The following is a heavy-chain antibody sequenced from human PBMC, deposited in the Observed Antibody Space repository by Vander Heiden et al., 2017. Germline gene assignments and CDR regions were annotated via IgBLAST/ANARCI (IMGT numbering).Heavy chain of an antibody. CDR3: ARGCGTQTQYFDY. CDR1: GGTFSSYA. CDR2: IIPIFGKA. J-gene: IGHJ4*02. V-gene: IGHV1-69*01. Sequence: QVQLVQSGAEVKKPGSSVKVSCKASGGTFSSYAISWVRQAPGQGLEWMGGIIPIFGKANYAQKVQGRVTITADESTSTAYMEMRRMRSEDTAVYYCARGCGTQTQYFDYWGQGTLVTVSS. D-gene: IGHD1-26*01.